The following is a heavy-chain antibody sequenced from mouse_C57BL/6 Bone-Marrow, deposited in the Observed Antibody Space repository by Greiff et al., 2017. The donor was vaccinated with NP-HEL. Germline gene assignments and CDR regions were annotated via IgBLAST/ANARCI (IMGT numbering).Heavy chain of an antibody. D-gene: IGHD1-1*01. CDR2: IHPNSGST. CDR3: ARRFYYYGSSWGFAY. J-gene: IGHJ3*01. Sequence: QVQLKQSGAELVKPGASVKLSCKASGYTFTSYWMHWVKQRPGQGLEWIGMIHPNSGSTNYNEKFKSKATLTVDKSSSTAYMQLSSLTSEDSAVYYCARRFYYYGSSWGFAYWGQGTLVTVSA. CDR1: GYTFTSYW. V-gene: IGHV1-64*01.